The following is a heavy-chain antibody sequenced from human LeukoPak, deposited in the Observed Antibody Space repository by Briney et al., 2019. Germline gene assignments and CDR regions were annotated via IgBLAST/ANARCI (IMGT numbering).Heavy chain of an antibody. Sequence: PGGSLRLSCAASGFTFSDYYMSWIRQAPGKGLEWVSAISGSGGSTYYADSVKGRFTISRDNSKNTLYLQMNSLRAEDTAVYYCAKSPLGYCSGGSCHLYFDYWGQGALVTVSS. CDR1: GFTFSDYY. CDR2: ISGSGGST. D-gene: IGHD2-15*01. V-gene: IGHV3-23*01. CDR3: AKSPLGYCSGGSCHLYFDY. J-gene: IGHJ4*02.